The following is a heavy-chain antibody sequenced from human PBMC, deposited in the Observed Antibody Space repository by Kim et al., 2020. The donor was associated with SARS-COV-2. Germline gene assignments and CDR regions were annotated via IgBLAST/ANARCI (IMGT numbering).Heavy chain of an antibody. CDR3: ARSNLAGFPLLDYYYGMDV. CDR1: GGTFSSYA. J-gene: IGHJ6*02. CDR2: IIPIFGTA. Sequence: SVKVSCKASGGTFSSYAISWVRQAPGQGLEWMGGIIPIFGTANYAQKFQGRVTITADESTSTAYMELSSLRSEDTAVYYCARSNLAGFPLLDYYYGMDVWGQGTTVTVSS. V-gene: IGHV1-69*13.